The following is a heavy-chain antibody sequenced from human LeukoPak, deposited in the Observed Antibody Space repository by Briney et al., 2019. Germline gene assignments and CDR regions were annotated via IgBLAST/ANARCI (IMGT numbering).Heavy chain of an antibody. J-gene: IGHJ4*02. V-gene: IGHV3-30*04. CDR2: ISYDGSNE. D-gene: IGHD6-6*01. CDR3: ARDKGISYLSSFDY. Sequence: SLRLSCAASGFTFSSYVMHWVRQAPGKGLEWVAIISYDGSNEYYADSVKGRFTISRDNSKNTLYLQMNSLRAADTAVYYCARDKGISYLSSFDYWGQGTLVTVSS. CDR1: GFTFSSYV.